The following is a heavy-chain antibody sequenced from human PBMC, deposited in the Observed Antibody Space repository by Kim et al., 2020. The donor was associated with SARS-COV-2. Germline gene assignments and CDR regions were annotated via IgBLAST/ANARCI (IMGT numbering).Heavy chain of an antibody. CDR2: ISGSGGST. CDR3: AKDGGEWLLFVPPPLLAPLDY. D-gene: IGHD3-3*01. Sequence: GGSLRLSCAASGFTFSSYAMSWVRQAPGKGLEWVSAISGSGGSTYYADSVKGRFTISRDNSKNTLYLQMNSLRAEDTAVYYCAKDGGEWLLFVPPPLLAPLDYWGQGTLVTVSS. J-gene: IGHJ4*02. CDR1: GFTFSSYA. V-gene: IGHV3-23*01.